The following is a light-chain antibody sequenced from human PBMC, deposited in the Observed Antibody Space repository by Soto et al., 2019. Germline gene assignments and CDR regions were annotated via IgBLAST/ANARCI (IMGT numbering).Light chain of an antibody. J-gene: IGLJ1*01. Sequence: QSALTQPASVSGSPGQSITISCTGTSSDVGTYNYVSWYQHHPGKAPKLIIYEVSNRPSGVSNRFSGSKSGSTASLTISGLQAEDGADYHCTSYTRDTALVFGTGTKLTVL. CDR3: TSYTRDTALV. V-gene: IGLV2-14*01. CDR1: SSDVGTYNY. CDR2: EVS.